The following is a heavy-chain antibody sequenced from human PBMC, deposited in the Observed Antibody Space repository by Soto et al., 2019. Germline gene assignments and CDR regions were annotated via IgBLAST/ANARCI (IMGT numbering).Heavy chain of an antibody. D-gene: IGHD2-2*01. Sequence: QVQLVESGGGVVQPGRSLRLSCAASGFTFSSYGMHWVRQAPGKGLEWVAVIWYDGSNKYYADSVKGRFTISRDNSKNALYLQMNSLRADDTAMYSCASRSPALDYWGQGILVTVSS. CDR1: GFTFSSYG. CDR3: ASRSPALDY. CDR2: IWYDGSNK. J-gene: IGHJ4*02. V-gene: IGHV3-33*01.